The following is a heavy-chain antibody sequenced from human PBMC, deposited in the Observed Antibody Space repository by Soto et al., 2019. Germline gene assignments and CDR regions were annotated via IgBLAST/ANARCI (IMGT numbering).Heavy chain of an antibody. CDR3: ARVVGGIPVAGSWNWFDP. J-gene: IGHJ5*02. D-gene: IGHD6-19*01. CDR2: ISTYNGNT. Sequence: QVQLVQSGTEVKKPGASVKVSCKASGYTFTSYALSWVRHAPGQGLEWMGWISTYNGNTNYAQNLQGRVTMTTDISTNTACMELRSLRSDDTAVYYCARVVGGIPVAGSWNWFDPWGQGTLVTVSS. V-gene: IGHV1-18*04. CDR1: GYTFTSYA.